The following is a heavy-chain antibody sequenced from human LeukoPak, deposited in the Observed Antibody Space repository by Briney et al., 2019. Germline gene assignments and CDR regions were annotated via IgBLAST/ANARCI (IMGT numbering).Heavy chain of an antibody. Sequence: ASVKVSCKASGYTFTDHYMHWVRQAPGQWLEWMGIINPVGGGTTYAQHFQGRVTMTRDTSTSTVYMELRSLRSEDTAVYYCERDFRATFGGVMASAFDYWGQGTLVTVSP. D-gene: IGHD3-16*01. CDR3: ERDFRATFGGVMASAFDY. J-gene: IGHJ4*02. CDR2: INPVGGGT. CDR1: GYTFTDHY. V-gene: IGHV1-46*01.